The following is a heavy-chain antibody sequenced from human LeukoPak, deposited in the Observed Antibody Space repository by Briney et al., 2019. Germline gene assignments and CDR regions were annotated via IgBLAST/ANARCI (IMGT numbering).Heavy chain of an antibody. CDR1: GFTVSSNY. CDR2: IYSGGST. CDR3: ARGGTARPYYYYGLDV. D-gene: IGHD6-6*01. Sequence: GGSLRLSCAASGFTVSSNYMSWVRQAPGKGLEWVSVIYSGGSTYYADSVKGRFTISRDNSKNTLYLQMNSLRAGDTAAYYCARGGTARPYYYYGLDVWGQGTTVTVSS. V-gene: IGHV3-53*01. J-gene: IGHJ6*02.